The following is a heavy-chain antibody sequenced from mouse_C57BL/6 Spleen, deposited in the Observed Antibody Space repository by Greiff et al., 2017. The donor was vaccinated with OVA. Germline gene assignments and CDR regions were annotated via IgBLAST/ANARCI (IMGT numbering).Heavy chain of an antibody. CDR2: IYPGDGDT. D-gene: IGHD1-1*01. Sequence: QVHVKQSGPELVKPGASVKISCKASGYAFSSSWMNWVKQRPGKGLEWIGRIYPGDGDTNYNGKFKGKATLTADKSSSTAYMQLNSLTSEDSAVYFCARSPITTVRMDYWGQGTSVTVSS. J-gene: IGHJ4*01. CDR1: GYAFSSSW. V-gene: IGHV1-82*01. CDR3: ARSPITTVRMDY.